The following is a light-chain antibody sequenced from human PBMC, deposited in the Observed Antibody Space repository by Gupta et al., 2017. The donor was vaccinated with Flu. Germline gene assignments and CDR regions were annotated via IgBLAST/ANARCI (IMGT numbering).Light chain of an antibody. CDR2: QDS. J-gene: IGLJ1*01. V-gene: IGLV3-1*01. CDR3: QAWDSSTYV. Sequence: SYELTQPPSVSASPGQTASITCSGDKLGDKYACWYQQKPGQSPVLVIYQDSKRPSGIPERFSGSNSGNTATLTISGTQAMDEADYYCQAWDSSTYVFGTGTKVTGL. CDR1: KLGDKY.